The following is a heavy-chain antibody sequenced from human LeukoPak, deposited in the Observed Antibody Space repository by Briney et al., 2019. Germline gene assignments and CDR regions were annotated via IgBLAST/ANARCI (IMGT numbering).Heavy chain of an antibody. CDR3: ARPYDILTGYYY. V-gene: IGHV4-39*01. CDR2: IYYSGST. D-gene: IGHD3-9*01. CDR1: GGSISSSSYY. J-gene: IGHJ4*02. Sequence: TSETLSLTCTVSGGSISSSSYYWGWIRQPPGKGLEWIGSIYYSGSTYYNPSLKSRVTISVDTSKNQFSLKLSSVTAADTAVYYCARPYDILTGYYYWGQGTLVTVSS.